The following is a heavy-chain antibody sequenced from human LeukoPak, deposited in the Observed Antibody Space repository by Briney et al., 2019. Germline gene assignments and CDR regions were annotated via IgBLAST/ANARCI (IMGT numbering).Heavy chain of an antibody. CDR3: AREMLDNHWFDP. J-gene: IGHJ5*02. Sequence: RASETLSLTCTVSGGSICSYYWSWIRQPPGKGLEWIGYIYHTGITYNNPSLKSRVTISVDRSKNQFSLGLTSVTAADTAVYYCAREMLDNHWFDPWGQGTLVTVSS. CDR1: GGSICSYY. D-gene: IGHD3-10*02. V-gene: IGHV4-59*12. CDR2: IYHTGIT.